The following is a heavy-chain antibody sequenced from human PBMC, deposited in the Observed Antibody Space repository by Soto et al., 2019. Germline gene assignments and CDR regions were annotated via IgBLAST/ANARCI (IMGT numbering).Heavy chain of an antibody. CDR1: GFSFSNYY. V-gene: IGHV3-11*01. CDR2: ISSSGTIT. Sequence: QVKLVDSGGGLVKPGGSMRLSCAASGFSFSNYYFTYIRQAPGKGLEWIEYISSSGTITHYEDSVQGRFSISRDNAKYSLSLQLNDLRVEDTAVYYCARSLLGVGDPFDLWGQGTSVLVSS. D-gene: IGHD2-15*01. CDR3: ARSLLGVGDPFDL. J-gene: IGHJ3*01.